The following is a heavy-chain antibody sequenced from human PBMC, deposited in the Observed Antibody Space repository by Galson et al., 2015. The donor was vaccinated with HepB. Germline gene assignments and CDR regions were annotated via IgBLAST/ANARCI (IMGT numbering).Heavy chain of an antibody. V-gene: IGHV3-23*01. Sequence: SLRLACAASGFTSVNYAMNWVRQAPGKGLEGVASISGSGGLTYYADSVKGRFTISRDKSKNTLVLQVRRLRADDTAVYYCAKGAVAGTYVPSFFDLWGRGTLVTVSS. CDR2: ISGSGGLT. CDR3: AKGAVAGTYVPSFFDL. CDR1: GFTSVNYA. J-gene: IGHJ2*01. D-gene: IGHD6-19*01.